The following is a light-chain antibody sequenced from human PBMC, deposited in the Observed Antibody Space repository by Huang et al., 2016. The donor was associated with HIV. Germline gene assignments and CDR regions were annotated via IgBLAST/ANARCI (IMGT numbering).Light chain of an antibody. CDR3: QQYSNWPQT. V-gene: IGKV3-15*01. Sequence: EIVMTQSPATLSVSPGERATLSCRASQSVSTDLAWYQQKPGQSPRLLIYGSSTRATGSPARFSGSGSGTEFTLTISSLQSGDFAVYYCQQYSNWPQTFGQGTKVEIK. CDR1: QSVSTD. CDR2: GSS. J-gene: IGKJ1*01.